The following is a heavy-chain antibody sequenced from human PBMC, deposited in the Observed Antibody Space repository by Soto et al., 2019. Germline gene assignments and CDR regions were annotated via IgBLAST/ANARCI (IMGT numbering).Heavy chain of an antibody. V-gene: IGHV4-30-4*01. J-gene: IGHJ4*02. Sequence: SETLSLPRTVSGGSLSRGDYFLCWVRQPPGKGLEWIGYIYYSGSTYYNPSLKSRVTISVDTSKNQFSLKLSSVTAADTAVYYCASFSSSLAEFDYWGQGTLVTVSS. CDR2: IYYSGST. CDR1: GGSLSRGDYF. CDR3: ASFSSSLAEFDY. D-gene: IGHD6-6*01.